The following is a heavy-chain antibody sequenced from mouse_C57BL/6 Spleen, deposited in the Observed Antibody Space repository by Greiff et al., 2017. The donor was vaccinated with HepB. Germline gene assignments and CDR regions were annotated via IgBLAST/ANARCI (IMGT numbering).Heavy chain of an antibody. V-gene: IGHV1-66*01. CDR3: ARPLYDYDAYAMDY. D-gene: IGHD2-4*01. Sequence: QVQLQQSGPELVKPGASVKISCKASGYSFTSYYIHWVKQRPGQGLEWIGWIYPGSGNTKYNEKFKGKATLTADTSSSTAYMQLSSLTSEDSAVYYCARPLYDYDAYAMDYWGQGTSVTVSS. CDR1: GYSFTSYY. CDR2: IYPGSGNT. J-gene: IGHJ4*01.